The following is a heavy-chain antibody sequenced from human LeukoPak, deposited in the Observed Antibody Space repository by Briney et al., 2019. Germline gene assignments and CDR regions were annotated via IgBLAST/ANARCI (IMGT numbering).Heavy chain of an antibody. CDR1: GFTFSSYG. CDR3: ARDNYYDSSGYYHYYFDY. J-gene: IGHJ4*02. D-gene: IGHD3-22*01. V-gene: IGHV3-33*01. CDR2: IWYDGSIK. Sequence: PTGGSLRLSCAASGFTFSSYGMHWVRQAPGKGLEWVAVIWYDGSIKRYADSVKGRFTISRDNSKNTLYLQMNSLRAEDTAVYYCARDNYYDSSGYYHYYFDYWGQGTLVTVSS.